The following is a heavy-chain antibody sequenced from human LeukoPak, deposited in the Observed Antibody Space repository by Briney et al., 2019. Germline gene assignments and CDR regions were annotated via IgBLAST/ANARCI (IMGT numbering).Heavy chain of an antibody. CDR2: ISSGGLDT. Sequence: QTGGSLRLSCAASGFSFSGYAMHWVRQAPGKGLEFVSAISSGGLDTYYTDSVRGRFTISRDDAKNTVFLQMNSLRAEDTAVYYCAKWGIVGATGDAFDYWGQGTLVTVSS. CDR3: AKWGIVGATGDAFDY. J-gene: IGHJ4*02. V-gene: IGHV3-64*02. D-gene: IGHD1-26*01. CDR1: GFSFSGYA.